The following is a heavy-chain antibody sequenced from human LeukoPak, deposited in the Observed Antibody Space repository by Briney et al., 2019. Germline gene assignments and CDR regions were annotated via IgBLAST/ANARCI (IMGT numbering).Heavy chain of an antibody. CDR3: ARESDARYYFDY. J-gene: IGHJ4*02. CDR1: GFTFSSYS. V-gene: IGHV3-21*01. Sequence: GGSLRLSCAAYGFTFSSYSMNWVRQAPGKGLEWVSSISSSSSYIYYADSVKGRFTISRDNAKNSLYPQMNSLRAEDTAVYYCARESDARYYFDYWGQGTLVTVSS. CDR2: ISSSSSYI.